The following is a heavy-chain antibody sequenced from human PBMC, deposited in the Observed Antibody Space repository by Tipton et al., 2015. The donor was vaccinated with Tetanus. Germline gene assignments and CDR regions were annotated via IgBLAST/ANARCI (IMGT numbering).Heavy chain of an antibody. Sequence: SLRLSCAASGFTFSSDAMTWVRQAPGKGLEWVSAISPTGDETYYADSVKGRFTISRDNSKNTLILQMNSLRAEDTAVYFCAKFLVVITQGYYHTMDVWGRGTTVTVSS. V-gene: IGHV3-23*01. CDR3: AKFLVVITQGYYHTMDV. CDR2: ISPTGDET. CDR1: GFTFSSDA. D-gene: IGHD3-9*01. J-gene: IGHJ6*02.